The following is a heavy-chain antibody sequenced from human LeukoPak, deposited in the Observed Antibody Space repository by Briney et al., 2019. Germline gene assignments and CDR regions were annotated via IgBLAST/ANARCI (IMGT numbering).Heavy chain of an antibody. V-gene: IGHV4-4*02. CDR1: GGSISRSDW. CDR2: IFHSGST. Sequence: PSGTVSLTCAVSGGSISRSDWWSRVRPSPGKGLEWIGEIFHSGSTKYNPCHKSQVTISVDKSKNQFSLNLTSVTAADTAMYYCARDASLQTGAFDVWGQGTMVTVSS. J-gene: IGHJ3*01. CDR3: ARDASLQTGAFDV. D-gene: IGHD5-24*01.